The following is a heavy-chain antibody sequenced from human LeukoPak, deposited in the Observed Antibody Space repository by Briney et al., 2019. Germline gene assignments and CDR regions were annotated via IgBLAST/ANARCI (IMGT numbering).Heavy chain of an antibody. V-gene: IGHV3-48*01. CDR3: ARTTTPHYYGSGSYALGY. J-gene: IGHJ4*02. D-gene: IGHD3-10*01. CDR2: ISSSSSTI. Sequence: GWSLRLSCAASGFTFSSNSMNWVRQAPGKGLEWVSYISSSSSTIYYADSVKGRFTISRDNAKNSLYLQMSSLSAEDTAVYYCARTTTPHYYGSGSYALGYWGQGTLVTVPS. CDR1: GFTFSSNS.